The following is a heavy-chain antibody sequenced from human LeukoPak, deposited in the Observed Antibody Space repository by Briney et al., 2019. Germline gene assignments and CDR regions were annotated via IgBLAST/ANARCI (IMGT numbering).Heavy chain of an antibody. Sequence: GGSPRLSSAASGVTSSSYEMNWVRQAPGKGLEWVSYISSIGSTIYYADSVRGRFTISRDNAKNSLYMQMYSLRAADTGAYYCARYDGSGFDYWGQGTLVTVSS. CDR1: GVTSSSYE. D-gene: IGHD3-22*01. CDR3: ARYDGSGFDY. J-gene: IGHJ4*02. V-gene: IGHV3-48*03. CDR2: ISSIGSTI.